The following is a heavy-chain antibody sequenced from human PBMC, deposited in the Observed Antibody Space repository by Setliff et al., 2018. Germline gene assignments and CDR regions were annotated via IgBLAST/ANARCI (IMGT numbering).Heavy chain of an antibody. CDR2: VSFFGSA. CDR3: ARDMGQPYYFES. J-gene: IGHJ4*02. V-gene: IGHV4-39*07. Sequence: SETLSLTCNVSGVSFSSTTFYWAWIRQSPGKGLEWIGSVSFFGSAYYNPSLQSRGAISLDTSRNQFSLELSSVTAADTAVYYCARDMGQPYYFESWGLGTLVTVSS. CDR1: GVSFSSTTFY. D-gene: IGHD1-1*01.